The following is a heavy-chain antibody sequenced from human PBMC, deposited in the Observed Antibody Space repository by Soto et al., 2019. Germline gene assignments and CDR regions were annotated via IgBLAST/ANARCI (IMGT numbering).Heavy chain of an antibody. D-gene: IGHD3-22*01. CDR2: ISAYNGNT. J-gene: IGHJ6*02. CDR1: GYTFTSYG. CDR3: ARDYYESSGYYYYYYGMDV. V-gene: IGHV1-18*01. Sequence: ASVKVSCKASGYTFTSYGISWVRQAPGQGLEWMGWISAYNGNTNYAQKLQDRVTMTTDTSTSTAYMELGSLRSGDTAVYYCARDYYESSGYYYYYYGMDVWGQGTTVTVSS.